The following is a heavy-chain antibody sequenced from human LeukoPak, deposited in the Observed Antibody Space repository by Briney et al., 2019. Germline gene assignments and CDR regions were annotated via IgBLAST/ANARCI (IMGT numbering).Heavy chain of an antibody. J-gene: IGHJ5*02. D-gene: IGHD2/OR15-2a*01. Sequence: SGRSLRLSWAASGFTFSSYGMHWVRQAPGKGLEWEAVIWYDGSNKYYADSVTGRLTISRDTSKNTLYKRMNSQRATETAVTYGARASYGLSPWGQGTLVTVSS. CDR3: ARASYGLSP. V-gene: IGHV3-33*01. CDR2: IWYDGSNK. CDR1: GFTFSSYG.